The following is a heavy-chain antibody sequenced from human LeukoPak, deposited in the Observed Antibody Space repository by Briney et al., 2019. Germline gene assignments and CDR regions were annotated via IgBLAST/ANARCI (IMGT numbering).Heavy chain of an antibody. D-gene: IGHD6-19*01. CDR2: IDPENGAT. Sequence: ASVKVSCKPSGYTFTDYHLNWVKQAPGKGLEWVGHIDPENGATRYAARFRGRVTMTADTYQDIVHLELSSLTSDDTAVYYCSTAFYSGVSGRPFAFWGQGSLVTVSS. V-gene: IGHV1-69-2*01. CDR1: GYTFTDYH. CDR3: STAFYSGVSGRPFAF. J-gene: IGHJ4*02.